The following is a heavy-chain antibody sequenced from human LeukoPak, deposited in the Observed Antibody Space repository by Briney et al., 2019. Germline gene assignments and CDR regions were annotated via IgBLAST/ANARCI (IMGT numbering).Heavy chain of an antibody. CDR3: ATLTVTTSQRSF. D-gene: IGHD4-17*01. Sequence: GGSLRFSCAASGFTFSSYAMHWVRQAPGKGLEYVSAISSNGGSTYYANSVKGRFTISRDNSKNTLYLQMGSLRAEDMAVYYCATLTVTTSQRSFWGQGTLVTVSS. V-gene: IGHV3-64*01. CDR2: ISSNGGST. CDR1: GFTFSSYA. J-gene: IGHJ4*02.